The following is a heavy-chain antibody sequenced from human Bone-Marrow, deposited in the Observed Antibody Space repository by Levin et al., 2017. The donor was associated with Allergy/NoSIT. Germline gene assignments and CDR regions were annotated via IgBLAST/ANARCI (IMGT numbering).Heavy chain of an antibody. J-gene: IGHJ4*02. CDR3: ARDIVYSSSGFDY. CDR2: INAGNGGT. CDR1: GYTFTSYA. V-gene: IGHV1-3*01. Sequence: ASVKVSCKASGYTFTSYAIQWVRQATGQRLEWMGWINAGNGGTKYSQRFQGRVTITRDTSANSAYMELTSLTSEDTAVYYCARDIVYSSSGFDYWGQGTLVTVSS. D-gene: IGHD3-22*01.